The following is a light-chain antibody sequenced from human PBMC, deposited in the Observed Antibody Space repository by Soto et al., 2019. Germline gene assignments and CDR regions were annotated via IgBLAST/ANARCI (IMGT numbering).Light chain of an antibody. V-gene: IGKV1-6*01. Sequence: AIQMTQSPSCLSASVGDRVTITCRASQGIRNDLGWYQQKPGKAPKLLIYAASSLQSGVPSRFSGSGSGTDFTLTISSLHPEDFATYYCLQDYNYPLTFGQGTKVDI. CDR2: AAS. CDR3: LQDYNYPLT. CDR1: QGIRND. J-gene: IGKJ1*01.